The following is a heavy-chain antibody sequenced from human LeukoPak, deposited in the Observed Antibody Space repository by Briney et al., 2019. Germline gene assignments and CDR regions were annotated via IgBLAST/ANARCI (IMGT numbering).Heavy chain of an antibody. D-gene: IGHD3-10*01. CDR2: IYYSGST. Sequence: SETLSLTCTVSGGSISSSSYYWGWIRQPPGKGLEWIGSIYYSGSTYYNPSLKSRGTISVDTSKNQFSLKLSSVTAADTAVYYCASPGVLKLLWFGELSVFYYWGQGTLVTVSS. CDR3: ASPGVLKLLWFGELSVFYY. J-gene: IGHJ4*02. V-gene: IGHV4-39*01. CDR1: GGSISSSSYY.